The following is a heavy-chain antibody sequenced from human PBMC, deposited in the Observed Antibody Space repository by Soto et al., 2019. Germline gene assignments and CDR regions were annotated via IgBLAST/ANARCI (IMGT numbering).Heavy chain of an antibody. Sequence: ASVKVSCKASGYTFTSYDINWVRQATGQGLEWMGWMNPNSGNTGYAQKFQGRVTMTRNTSISTAYMELSSLRSEDTAVYYCARINQYCTNGVCSGAYYYYYMDVWGKGPRSPSP. CDR2: MNPNSGNT. J-gene: IGHJ6*03. V-gene: IGHV1-8*01. CDR3: ARINQYCTNGVCSGAYYYYYMDV. D-gene: IGHD2-8*01. CDR1: GYTFTSYD.